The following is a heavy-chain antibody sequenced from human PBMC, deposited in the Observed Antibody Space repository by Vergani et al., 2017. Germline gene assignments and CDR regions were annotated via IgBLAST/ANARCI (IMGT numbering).Heavy chain of an antibody. J-gene: IGHJ3*01. CDR3: VHRLGYFDWDGAFDV. Sequence: QITLRESGPTLVKPTQTLTLTCTFSGFSLTTGGEGVGWIRQPPGRALGWLAFVYWNDDERYSPSLKSRVTITKDTSKNEVILKMATMDPVDTATYYCVHRLGYFDWDGAFDVWGPGTMVTVSS. CDR1: GFSLTTGGEG. D-gene: IGHD3-9*01. CDR2: VYWNDDE. V-gene: IGHV2-5*01.